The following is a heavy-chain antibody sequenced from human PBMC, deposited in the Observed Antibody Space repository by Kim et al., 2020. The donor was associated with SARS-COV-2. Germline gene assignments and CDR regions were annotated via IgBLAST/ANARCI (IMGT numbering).Heavy chain of an antibody. V-gene: IGHV5-51*01. J-gene: IGHJ6*02. Sequence: SPSFQGQVTISADKSISTAYLQWSSLKASDTAMYYCARRGFGELLGGMDVWGQGTTVTVSS. D-gene: IGHD3-10*01. CDR3: ARRGFGELLGGMDV.